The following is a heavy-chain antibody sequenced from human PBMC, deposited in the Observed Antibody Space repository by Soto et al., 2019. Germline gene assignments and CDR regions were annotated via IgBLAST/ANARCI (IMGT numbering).Heavy chain of an antibody. D-gene: IGHD5-18*01. Sequence: GESLKISCKGSVYTFISYSIGWVRQMPGKGLEWMGLIYASDSDTRYSPSFQGQVTISVDKSISTAYLQWSSLKASDTAIYYCASAMKYSYGYYWGQGTLVTVSS. CDR3: ASAMKYSYGYY. J-gene: IGHJ4*02. CDR1: VYTFISYS. V-gene: IGHV5-51*01. CDR2: IYASDSDT.